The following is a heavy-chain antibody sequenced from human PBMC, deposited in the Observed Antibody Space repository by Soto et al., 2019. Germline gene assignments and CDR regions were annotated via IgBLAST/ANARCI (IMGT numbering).Heavy chain of an antibody. CDR3: GKGGGGDHGY. D-gene: IGHD2-21*02. J-gene: IGHJ4*02. CDR1: GFIFTTSD. CDR2: ITITGDTT. Sequence: EVQLVESEGGLVQPGGSLRLSCEASGFIFTTSDMSWVRQAPGKGLEWISSITITGDTTHYADSVKGRFTISRDNSRNKVYLQKNSRRVDDTAVYYCGKGGGGDHGYWGQGTLVAVSS. V-gene: IGHV3-23*04.